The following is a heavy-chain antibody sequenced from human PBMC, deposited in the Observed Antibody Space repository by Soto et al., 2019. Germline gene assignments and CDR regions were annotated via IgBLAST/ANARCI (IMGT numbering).Heavy chain of an antibody. D-gene: IGHD3-10*01. CDR2: IKQDGSEK. V-gene: IGHV3-7*01. J-gene: IGHJ4*02. CDR1: GFTFSSHW. CDR3: ASFGPLYGLGSSDY. Sequence: GGSLRLSCAASGFTFSSHWMAWVRQAPGKGPEWVANIKQDGSEKYYVDSVKGRFTISRDNAKNSLYLQMNSLRAEDTAVYYCASFGPLYGLGSSDYWGQGTLVTVSS.